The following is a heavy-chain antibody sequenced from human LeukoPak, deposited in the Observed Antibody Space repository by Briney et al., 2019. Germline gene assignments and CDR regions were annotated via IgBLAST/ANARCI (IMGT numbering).Heavy chain of an antibody. CDR1: GFTFSSYE. J-gene: IGHJ4*02. CDR3: ARAGMSGSYSPYYFDY. CDR2: ISSSGSTI. D-gene: IGHD1-26*01. V-gene: IGHV3-48*03. Sequence: GGSLRLSCAASGFTFSSYEMNWVRQAPGKGLEWVSYISSSGSTIYYADSVKGRFTISRDNAKNSLYLQMNSLRAEDTAVYYCARAGMSGSYSPYYFDYWGQGTLVTVSS.